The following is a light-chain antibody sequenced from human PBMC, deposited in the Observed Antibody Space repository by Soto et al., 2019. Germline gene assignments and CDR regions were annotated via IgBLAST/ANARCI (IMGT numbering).Light chain of an antibody. CDR1: SGSVSSDNY. V-gene: IGLV8-61*01. CDR3: VLYMGGGTSV. CDR2: TTT. J-gene: IGLJ2*01. Sequence: QAVVTQEPSLSVSPGGTVTLTCGLGSGSVSSDNYPSWYQQTPGQPPRTLIYTTTIRSSGVPDRFSGSFLGNKVALTIAGAQAEDESYYYCVLYMGGGTSVLGGGTKLTVL.